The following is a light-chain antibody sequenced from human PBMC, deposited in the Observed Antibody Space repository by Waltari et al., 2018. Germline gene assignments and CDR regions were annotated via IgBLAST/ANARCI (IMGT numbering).Light chain of an antibody. CDR2: ATS. V-gene: IGKV3-20*01. Sequence: EVVLTQSPGTLSLSPGERATLSCRASQRVRSCLFAWYQPKPGRAPRLLIYATSSRATGIPDRFSGSGFGTDFTLTISRLEAEDFAVYYCQQYGGSPEGFTFGPGTTVDFK. CDR1: QRVRSCL. CDR3: QQYGGSPEGFT. J-gene: IGKJ3*01.